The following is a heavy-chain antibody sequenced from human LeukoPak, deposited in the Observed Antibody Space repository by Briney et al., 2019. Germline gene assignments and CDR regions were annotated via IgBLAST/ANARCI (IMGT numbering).Heavy chain of an antibody. V-gene: IGHV1-2*02. Sequence: ASVKVSCKASGYTFTGYYMHWVRQAPGQGLEWMGWINPNSGGTNYAQKFQGRVTMTRDTSISTAYMELSRLRSDDTAVYYCARDRGLVVAATWWFDPWGQGILVTVSS. D-gene: IGHD2-15*01. CDR1: GYTFTGYY. CDR3: ARDRGLVVAATWWFDP. J-gene: IGHJ5*02. CDR2: INPNSGGT.